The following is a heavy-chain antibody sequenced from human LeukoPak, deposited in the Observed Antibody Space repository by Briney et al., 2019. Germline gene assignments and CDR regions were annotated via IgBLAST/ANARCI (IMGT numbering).Heavy chain of an antibody. CDR3: ARHDYGGNSGDY. J-gene: IGHJ4*02. CDR2: IGSSSSTI. CDR1: GFTFSTYS. Sequence: SGGSLRLSCAASGFTFSTYSMNWVRQAPGRGLEWVSYIGSSSSTIYYADSVKGLFTISRDNAKNSLYLQMNSLRDEDTAVYYCARHDYGGNSGDYWGQGTLVTVSS. D-gene: IGHD4-23*01. V-gene: IGHV3-48*02.